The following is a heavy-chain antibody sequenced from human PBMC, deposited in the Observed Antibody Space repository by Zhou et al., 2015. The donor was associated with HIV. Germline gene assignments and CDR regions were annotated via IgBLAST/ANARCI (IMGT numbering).Heavy chain of an antibody. CDR2: IIPIFGTA. CDR1: GGTSSSYA. Sequence: QVQLVQSGAEVKKPGSSVKVSCKASGGTSSSYAVSWVRQAPGQGLEWMGGIIPIFGTANYAQKFQGRVSITADTSTSTAYMELRSLTPEDTAVYFCARELERPGWRRYFDNWGQGTLVTVSS. V-gene: IGHV1-69*06. D-gene: IGHD3-3*01. J-gene: IGHJ4*02. CDR3: ARELERPGWRRYFDN.